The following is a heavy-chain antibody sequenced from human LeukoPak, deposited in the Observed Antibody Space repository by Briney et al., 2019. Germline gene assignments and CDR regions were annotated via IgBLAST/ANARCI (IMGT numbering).Heavy chain of an antibody. CDR2: INPNSGGT. V-gene: IGHV1-2*02. CDR3: ASEREYCSGGSCPQPTTGMDV. Sequence: ASVKVSCKASGYTFTGYYMHWVRQAPGQGLEWMGWINPNSGGTNYAQKFQGGVTMTRDTSISTAYMELSRLRSDDTAVYYCASEREYCSGGSCPQPTTGMDVWGQGTTVTVSS. CDR1: GYTFTGYY. J-gene: IGHJ6*02. D-gene: IGHD2-15*01.